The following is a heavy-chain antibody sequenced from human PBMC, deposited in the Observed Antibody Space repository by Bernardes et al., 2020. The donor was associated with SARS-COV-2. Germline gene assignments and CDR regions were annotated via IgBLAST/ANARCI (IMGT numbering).Heavy chain of an antibody. Sequence: RGSLRLSCSASGFTFSSYSMHWVRQAPGKGLECVSGISGNGDNTQYADSVEDRFTISRDNSKDTLYLQLTSLRLEDTAVYYCVKADYKCFWPSSCWGGHFWDNWCQGSLLTVSS. CDR2: ISGNGDNT. J-gene: IGHJ4*02. CDR1: GFTFSSYS. D-gene: IGHD6-19*01. V-gene: IGHV3-64D*06. CDR3: VKADYKCFWPSSCWGGHFWDN.